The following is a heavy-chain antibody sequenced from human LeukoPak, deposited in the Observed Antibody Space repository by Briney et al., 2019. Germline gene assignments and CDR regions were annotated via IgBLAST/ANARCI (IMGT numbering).Heavy chain of an antibody. D-gene: IGHD4-17*01. CDR1: GFTFSSFA. Sequence: GGSLRLSCAASGFTFSSFAMSWVRQAPGKGLEWVSTIRSSGGSTYYADSVEGRFTISRDNSKNTLYLQMNSLRAEDTAIYYCAKGDVWDADYGAFDFWGQGTMVTVSA. CDR3: AKGDVWDADYGAFDF. CDR2: IRSSGGST. V-gene: IGHV3-23*01. J-gene: IGHJ3*01.